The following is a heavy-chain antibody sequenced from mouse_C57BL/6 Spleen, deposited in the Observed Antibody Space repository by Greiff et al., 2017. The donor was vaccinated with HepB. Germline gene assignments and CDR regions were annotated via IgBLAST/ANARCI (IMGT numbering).Heavy chain of an antibody. J-gene: IGHJ3*01. D-gene: IGHD2-3*01. V-gene: IGHV1-26*01. CDR2: INPNNGGT. CDR3: ARGAYDGYAY. CDR1: GYTFTDYY. Sequence: EVQLQQSGPELVKPGASVKISCKASGYTFTDYYMNWVKQSHGKSLEWIGDINPNNGGTSYNQKFKGKATLTVDKSSSTAYMELRSMTSEDSAVYDCARGAYDGYAYWGQGTLVTVSA.